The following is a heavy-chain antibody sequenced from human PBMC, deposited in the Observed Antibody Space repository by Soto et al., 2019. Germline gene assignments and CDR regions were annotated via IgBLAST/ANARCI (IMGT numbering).Heavy chain of an antibody. J-gene: IGHJ4*02. D-gene: IGHD5-12*01. Sequence: WGCLRVTWASSGFTFSCYPLTLVRQAPGKGLEWVSGVSGTGGSAYYADSVKGRFTISRDKSTNTLYLHMNSLRAEDTAVYYCARGSASSDYDLEYWGQGTMVTGSS. CDR1: GFTFSCYP. V-gene: IGHV3-23*01. CDR3: ARGSASSDYDLEY. CDR2: VSGTGGSA.